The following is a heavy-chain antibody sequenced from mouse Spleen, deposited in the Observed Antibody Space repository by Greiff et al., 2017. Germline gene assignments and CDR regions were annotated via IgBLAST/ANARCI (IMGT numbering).Heavy chain of an antibody. CDR3: ARADYYSNGYFDV. V-gene: IGHV3-6*01. CDR1: GYSITSGYY. CDR2: ISYDGSN. D-gene: IGHD2-5*01. J-gene: IGHJ1*01. Sequence: ESGPGLVKPSQSLSLTCSVTGYSITSGYYWNWIRQSPGNKLEWMGYISYDGSNNYNPSLKNRISITRDTSKNQFFLKLNSVTTEDTATYYCARADYYSNGYFDVWGAGTTVTVSS.